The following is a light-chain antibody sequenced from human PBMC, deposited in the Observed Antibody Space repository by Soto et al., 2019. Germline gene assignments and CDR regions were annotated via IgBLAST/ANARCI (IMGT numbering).Light chain of an antibody. J-gene: IGKJ5*01. Sequence: EIVMTQSPATLSVSPGERATLSCRASQSVSSNLAWYQQRPGQAPRLLIYDASYRATDIPPRFSGSGSGTDFTLTISSLEPEDFAVYYCQQRRSWPPTITFGQGTRREIK. CDR2: DAS. CDR3: QQRRSWPPTIT. CDR1: QSVSSN. V-gene: IGKV3-11*01.